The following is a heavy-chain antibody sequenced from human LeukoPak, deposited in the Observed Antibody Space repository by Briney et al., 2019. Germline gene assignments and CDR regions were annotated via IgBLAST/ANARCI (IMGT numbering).Heavy chain of an antibody. V-gene: IGHV3-23*01. Sequence: GGSLRLSCAASGFTFSSYAMSWVRQAPGKGLEWVSAISGSGGSTYYADSVKGRFTISRDNSKNTLYLRMNSLRAEDTAVYYCAKVVGNGYFDWLTFDYWGRGTLVTVSS. J-gene: IGHJ4*02. CDR2: ISGSGGST. CDR1: GFTFSSYA. CDR3: AKVVGNGYFDWLTFDY. D-gene: IGHD3-9*01.